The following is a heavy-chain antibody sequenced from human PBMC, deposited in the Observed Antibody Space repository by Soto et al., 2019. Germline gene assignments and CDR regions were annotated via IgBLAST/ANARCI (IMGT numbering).Heavy chain of an antibody. Sequence: QVQLQESGPGVVKPSETLSLTCTVSGGSLRGYSWSWIRQSPGKGLEWIGYVYSGGGTNYSPSFMGRVNISVDTTDNQFSLKLNSVTAADTAVYYCAREKTPMSPHYFYYGMDVWGQGTTVTVSS. CDR1: GGSLRGYS. J-gene: IGHJ6*02. D-gene: IGHD3-9*01. CDR3: AREKTPMSPHYFYYGMDV. V-gene: IGHV4-59*01. CDR2: VYSGGGT.